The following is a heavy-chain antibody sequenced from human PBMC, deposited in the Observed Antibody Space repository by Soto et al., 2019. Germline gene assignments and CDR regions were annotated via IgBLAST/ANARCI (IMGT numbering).Heavy chain of an antibody. D-gene: IGHD6-13*01. CDR1: GFSLSTSGVG. CDR2: IYWDDDK. Sequence: QITLKESGPTLVTPTQTLTLTCTFSGFSLSTSGVGVGWIRQSPGKALEWLAFIYWDDDKRYSPSLKSRLTITNVTSKNQVVLIMTDMDPIDTATCYSAHRQEYSSSWNSGWFDPWGQGTLVTVSS. CDR3: AHRQEYSSSWNSGWFDP. V-gene: IGHV2-5*02. J-gene: IGHJ5*02.